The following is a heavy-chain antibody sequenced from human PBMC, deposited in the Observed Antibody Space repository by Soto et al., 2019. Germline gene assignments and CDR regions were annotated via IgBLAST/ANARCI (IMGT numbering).Heavy chain of an antibody. Sequence: QVQLVQSGAEVKKPGSSVKVSCTASGGTFSSYAISWVRQAPGQGLEWVGGIIPIFGTANYAQKFQGRVTITADESTSTDYMELSSLRSEDTVVYYCASRYCSSTSCYNPFDYWGQGTLVTVSS. CDR3: ASRYCSSTSCYNPFDY. D-gene: IGHD2-2*02. V-gene: IGHV1-69*01. CDR1: GGTFSSYA. CDR2: IIPIFGTA. J-gene: IGHJ4*02.